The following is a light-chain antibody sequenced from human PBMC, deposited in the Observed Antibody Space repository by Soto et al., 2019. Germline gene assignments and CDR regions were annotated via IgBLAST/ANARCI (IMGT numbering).Light chain of an antibody. CDR1: QSVSSNY. CDR2: RAS. V-gene: IGKV3D-7*01. CDR3: QQRGT. J-gene: IGKJ3*01. Sequence: PGERATLSCRASQSVSSNYLAWYQQKPGQTPKVLIYRASTRATGIPDRFSGSGSGTDFTLTISSLQSEDFAVYYCQQRGTFGPGTKVDIK.